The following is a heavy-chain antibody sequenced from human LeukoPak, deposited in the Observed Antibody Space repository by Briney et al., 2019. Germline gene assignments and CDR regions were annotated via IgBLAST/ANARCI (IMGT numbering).Heavy chain of an antibody. J-gene: IGHJ4*02. CDR1: GFTFSSYS. D-gene: IGHD6-13*01. V-gene: IGHV3-21*01. Sequence: GGSLRLSCAASGFTFSSYSMNWVRQAPGKGLEWVSSISSSSSYIYYADSVKGRFTISRDNAKNSLYLQMNSLRAEDTAVYYCAKDLRGGAAAGRGFDYWGQGTLVTVSS. CDR3: AKDLRGGAAAGRGFDY. CDR2: ISSSSSYI.